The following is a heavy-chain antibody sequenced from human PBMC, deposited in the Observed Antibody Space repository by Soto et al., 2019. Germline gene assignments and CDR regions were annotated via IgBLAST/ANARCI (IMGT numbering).Heavy chain of an antibody. D-gene: IGHD2-15*01. J-gene: IGHJ1*01. CDR2: ISGSGGST. Sequence: EVQLLESGGGLVQPGGSLRLSCAASGFTFSSYAMSWVRQAPGKGLEWVSAISGSGGSTYYADSVKGRFTISRDNSKKPLDLQMNSLRAEDTAVYYCAKGDIVVVVAATPRYFQHWGQGTLVTVSS. CDR1: GFTFSSYA. V-gene: IGHV3-23*01. CDR3: AKGDIVVVVAATPRYFQH.